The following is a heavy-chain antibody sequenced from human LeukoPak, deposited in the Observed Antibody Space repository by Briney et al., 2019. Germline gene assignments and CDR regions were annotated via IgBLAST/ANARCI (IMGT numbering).Heavy chain of an antibody. Sequence: ASVKVSCKASGYTFTSYGISWVRQAPGQGLEWMGWISAYNGNTNYAQKLQGRVTTTTDTSTSTAYMELRSLRSDDTAVYYCARGGVPAAEYNWFDPWGQGTLVTVSS. CDR1: GYTFTSYG. J-gene: IGHJ5*02. CDR3: ARGGVPAAEYNWFDP. V-gene: IGHV1-18*01. CDR2: ISAYNGNT. D-gene: IGHD2-2*01.